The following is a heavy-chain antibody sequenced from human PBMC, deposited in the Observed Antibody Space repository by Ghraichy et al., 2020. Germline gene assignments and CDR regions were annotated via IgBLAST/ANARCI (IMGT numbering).Heavy chain of an antibody. Sequence: KFQGRVTMTTDTSTSTAYMELRSLRSDDTAVYYCARASFVRGYDCAYWGQGTLVTVSS. CDR3: ARASFVRGYDCAY. D-gene: IGHD5-12*01. J-gene: IGHJ4*02. V-gene: IGHV1-18*01.